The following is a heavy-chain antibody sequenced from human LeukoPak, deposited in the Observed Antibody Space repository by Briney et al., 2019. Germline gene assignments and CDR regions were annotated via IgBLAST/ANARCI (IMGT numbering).Heavy chain of an antibody. V-gene: IGHV5-51*01. D-gene: IGHD3-16*01. Sequence: GESLKISCKGSGYTFINYWVGRVRQMPGKGLEWMGIIYPDDSNARYSPSFQGQVTISADKSISTAYLHWSSLKASDTAMYYCARVMINYYFDYWGQGTLVTVSS. CDR3: ARVMINYYFDY. CDR2: IYPDDSNA. J-gene: IGHJ4*02. CDR1: GYTFINYW.